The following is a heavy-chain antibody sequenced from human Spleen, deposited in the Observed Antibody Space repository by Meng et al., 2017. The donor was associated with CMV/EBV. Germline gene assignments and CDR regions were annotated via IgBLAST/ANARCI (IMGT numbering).Heavy chain of an antibody. J-gene: IGHJ3*02. CDR3: ARDTPPDVTVVVPAGMDAFDI. Sequence: SVKVSCKASGGTFRTYAISWVRQAPGQGLEWMGAIIPIFDTPDYAQKFQGRVTITTDESTSTAYMELSSLRSDDTAVYYCARDTPPDVTVVVPAGMDAFDIWGQGTMVTVSS. CDR2: IIPIFDTP. V-gene: IGHV1-69*05. CDR1: GGTFRTYA. D-gene: IGHD2-2*01.